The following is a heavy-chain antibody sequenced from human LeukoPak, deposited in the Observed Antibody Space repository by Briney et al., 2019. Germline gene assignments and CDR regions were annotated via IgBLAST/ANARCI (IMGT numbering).Heavy chain of an antibody. Sequence: GGSLRLSCAASGFTFSSYTMNGVRQPPGKGLEWGSNIGTSSSTIYYADSVKGRFTISRDNAKNSLYLQMNSLRADDTAVYYCARFAAGGPYHYSMDVWGKGTTVTVSS. D-gene: IGHD3-10*01. CDR2: IGTSSSTI. CDR3: ARFAAGGPYHYSMDV. CDR1: GFTFSSYT. V-gene: IGHV3-48*01. J-gene: IGHJ6*03.